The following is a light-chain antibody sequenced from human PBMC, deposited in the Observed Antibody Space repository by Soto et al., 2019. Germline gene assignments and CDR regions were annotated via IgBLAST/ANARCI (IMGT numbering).Light chain of an antibody. V-gene: IGLV2-23*01. Sequence: QSALTQPASVSGSPGQSITISCTRASSDVGPYKLVAWYQQHPDKAPKLMIYEGTKRPSGVSNRFSGSQSGNTASLTISGLQAEDEADYYCCSYAASDLVFGGGTKVTVL. CDR1: SSDVGPYKL. CDR2: EGT. CDR3: CSYAASDLV. J-gene: IGLJ2*01.